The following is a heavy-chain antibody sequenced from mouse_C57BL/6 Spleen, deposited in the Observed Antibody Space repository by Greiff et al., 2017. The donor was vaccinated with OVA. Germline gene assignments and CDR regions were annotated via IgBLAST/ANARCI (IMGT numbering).Heavy chain of an antibody. D-gene: IGHD2-4*01. CDR3: ARYDYDEAMDY. V-gene: IGHV1-81*01. CDR1: GYTFTSYG. Sequence: QVQLQQSGAELARPGASVKLSCKASGYTFTSYGISWVKQRTGQGLEWIGEIYPRSGNTYHNEKFKGKATLTADKSSSTAYMELRSLTSEDSAVYFCARYDYDEAMDYWGQGTSVTVSS. CDR2: IYPRSGNT. J-gene: IGHJ4*01.